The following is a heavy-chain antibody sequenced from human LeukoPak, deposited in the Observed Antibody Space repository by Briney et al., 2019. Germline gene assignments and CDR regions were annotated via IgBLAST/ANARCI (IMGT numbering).Heavy chain of an antibody. CDR1: GFTFSYYH. J-gene: IGHJ4*02. Sequence: GGSLRLSCAASGFTFSYYHMSWVRQAPGKGLEWVSSINDDGGNTYYADSVKGRFTISRDNSQNTLYLQMNSLGAEDTAIYYCGKDSSVAVAADDYWGQGTLVTVSS. CDR2: INDDGGNT. D-gene: IGHD2-15*01. CDR3: GKDSSVAVAADDY. V-gene: IGHV3-23*01.